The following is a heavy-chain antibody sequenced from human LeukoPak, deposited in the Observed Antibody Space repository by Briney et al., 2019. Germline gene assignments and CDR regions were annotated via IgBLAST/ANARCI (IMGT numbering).Heavy chain of an antibody. CDR1: GYTFTSYY. D-gene: IGHD3-22*01. V-gene: IGHV1-46*01. CDR3: AREREVYYYDSSDAFDI. Sequence: ASVKVSCKASGYTFTSYYMHWVRQAPGQGLEWMGIINPSGGSTSYAQKFQGRVTMTRDTSTSTVYMELSSLRSGDTAVYYCAREREVYYYDSSDAFDIWGQGTMVTVSS. CDR2: INPSGGST. J-gene: IGHJ3*02.